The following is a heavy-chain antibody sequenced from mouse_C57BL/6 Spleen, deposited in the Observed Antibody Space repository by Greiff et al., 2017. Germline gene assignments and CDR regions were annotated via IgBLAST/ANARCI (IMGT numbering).Heavy chain of an antibody. V-gene: IGHV1-64*01. J-gene: IGHJ4*01. CDR1: GYTFTSYW. CDR3: ASALYDPYAMDY. D-gene: IGHD2-3*01. CDR2: IHPNSGST. Sequence: VQLQQPGAELVKPGASVKLSCKASGYTFTSYWMHWVKQRPGQGLEWIGMIHPNSGSTNYNEKFKSKATLTVDKSSSTAYMQLSSLTSEDSAVYYCASALYDPYAMDYWGQGTSVTVSS.